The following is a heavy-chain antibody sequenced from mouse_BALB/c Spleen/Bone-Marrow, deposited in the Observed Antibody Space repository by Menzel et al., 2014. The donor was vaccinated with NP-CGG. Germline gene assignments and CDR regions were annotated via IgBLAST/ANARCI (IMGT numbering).Heavy chain of an antibody. Sequence: QVQLKESGPELVKPGASVRISCKASDYTFTSYYIHWVKQRPGQGLEWIGWIYPGNVNTKYNEKFKGKATLTADKSSSTAYLQLSSLTSEDSAVYFCASGDYWGQGTTLTVSS. CDR3: ASGDY. CDR2: IYPGNVNT. J-gene: IGHJ2*01. V-gene: IGHV1S56*01. CDR1: DYTFTSYY.